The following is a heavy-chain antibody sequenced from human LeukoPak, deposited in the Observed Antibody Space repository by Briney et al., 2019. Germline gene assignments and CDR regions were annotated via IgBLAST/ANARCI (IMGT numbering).Heavy chain of an antibody. D-gene: IGHD6-13*01. Sequence: GGSLRLSCTASGFTFSSYAIHWVRQAPGKGLEWVSYISSSSSTIYYADSVKGRFTISRDNAKNSLYLQMNSLRDEDTAVYYCARDLGLYSSSWPFDYWGQGTLVTVSS. V-gene: IGHV3-48*02. J-gene: IGHJ4*02. CDR1: GFTFSSYA. CDR2: ISSSSSTI. CDR3: ARDLGLYSSSWPFDY.